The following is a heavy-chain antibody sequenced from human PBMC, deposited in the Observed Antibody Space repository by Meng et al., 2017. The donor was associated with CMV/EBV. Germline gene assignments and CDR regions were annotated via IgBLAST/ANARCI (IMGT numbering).Heavy chain of an antibody. CDR2: IIPIFGTA. CDR3: ASVTGIGWWYFDL. J-gene: IGHJ2*01. CDR1: GGTFSSYA. V-gene: IGHV1-69*12. Sequence: QAQLVQPGSGVEKPAPSVQVSCKASGGTFSSYAISWVRQAPGQGLEWMGGIIPIFGTANYAQKFQGRVTITADESTSTAYMELSSLRSEDTAVYYCASVTGIGWWYFDLWGRGTLVTVSS. D-gene: IGHD1-20*01.